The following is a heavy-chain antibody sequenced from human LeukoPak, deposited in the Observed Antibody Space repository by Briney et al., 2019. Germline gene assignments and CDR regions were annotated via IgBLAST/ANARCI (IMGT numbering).Heavy chain of an antibody. J-gene: IGHJ4*02. CDR3: ARAGTIFGVVIGFDY. D-gene: IGHD3-3*01. V-gene: IGHV4-31*03. CDR1: GGSISSGGYY. CDR2: IYYSGST. Sequence: TLSLTCTVSGGSISSGGYYWSWIRQHPGKGLEWIGYIYYSGSTYYNPSLKSRVTISVDTSKNQFSLKLSSVTAADTAVYYCARAGTIFGVVIGFDYWGQGTLVTVSS.